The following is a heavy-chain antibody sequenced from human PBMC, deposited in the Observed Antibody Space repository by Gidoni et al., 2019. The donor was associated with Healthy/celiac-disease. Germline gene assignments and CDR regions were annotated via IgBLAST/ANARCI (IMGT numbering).Heavy chain of an antibody. D-gene: IGHD3-3*01. Sequence: QVQLQQWGAGLLKPSETLSLTCAVYGGSFSGYYWSWIRQPPGKGLEWIGEINHSGSTNYNPSLKSRVTISVDTSKNQFSLKLSSVTAADTAVYYCARVSYYDFWSGYYRGWFDPWGQGTLVTVSS. CDR2: INHSGST. V-gene: IGHV4-34*01. CDR1: GGSFSGYY. CDR3: ARVSYYDFWSGYYRGWFDP. J-gene: IGHJ5*02.